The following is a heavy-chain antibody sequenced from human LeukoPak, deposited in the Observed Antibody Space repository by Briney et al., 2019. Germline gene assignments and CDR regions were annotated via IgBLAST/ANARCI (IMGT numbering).Heavy chain of an antibody. Sequence: GGSLRLSCAASGFTFSRYWMHWVRQAPGKGLVWVSRISGDGATTTYADSVKGRFTISRDNAKNSLYLQMNSLRAEDTAVYYCARNSMPIPGLGGQGTLVTVSS. CDR3: ARNSMPIPGL. J-gene: IGHJ4*02. CDR1: GFTFSRYW. V-gene: IGHV3-74*01. D-gene: IGHD2/OR15-2a*01. CDR2: ISGDGATT.